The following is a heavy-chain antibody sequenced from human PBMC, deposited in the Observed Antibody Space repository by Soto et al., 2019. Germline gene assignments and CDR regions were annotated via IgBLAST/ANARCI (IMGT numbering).Heavy chain of an antibody. D-gene: IGHD3-3*01. CDR3: ATGPARFLEWLLYVY. Sequence: GASVKVSCKVSGYTLTELSMHWVRQAPGKGLEWMGGFDPEDGETIYAQKFQGRVTMTEDTSTDTAYMELSSLRSEDTAVYYCATGPARFLEWLLYVYWGQGTLVTAPQ. J-gene: IGHJ4*02. CDR2: FDPEDGET. V-gene: IGHV1-24*01. CDR1: GYTLTELS.